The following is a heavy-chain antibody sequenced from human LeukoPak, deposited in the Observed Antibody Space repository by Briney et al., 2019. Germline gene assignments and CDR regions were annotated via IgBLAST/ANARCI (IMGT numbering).Heavy chain of an antibody. CDR2: ISGSGGST. CDR3: AKDLQAGIAVAGKYFQH. D-gene: IGHD6-19*01. J-gene: IGHJ1*01. CDR1: GFTYSSYA. V-gene: IGHV3-23*01. Sequence: PGGSLRLSCASSGFTYSSYAMSWVSQARGKGREGVSAISGSGGSTYYADAVRGRCTNSRENPKHTLNLPMNSLKAGDTAVYYCAKDLQAGIAVAGKYFQHWGQGTLVTVSS.